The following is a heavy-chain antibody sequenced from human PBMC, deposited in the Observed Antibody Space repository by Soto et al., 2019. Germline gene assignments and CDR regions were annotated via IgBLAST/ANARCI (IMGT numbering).Heavy chain of an antibody. Sequence: PGGSLRLSCAASGFTFSSYAMSWVRQAPGKGLEWVSAISGSGGSTYYADSVKGRFTISRDNSKNTLYLQMNSLRAEDTAVYYCAKDSYGSGSYYMAPFKYYYYGMDVWGQGTTVTVSS. CDR3: AKDSYGSGSYYMAPFKYYYYGMDV. D-gene: IGHD3-10*01. J-gene: IGHJ6*02. CDR2: ISGSGGST. CDR1: GFTFSSYA. V-gene: IGHV3-23*01.